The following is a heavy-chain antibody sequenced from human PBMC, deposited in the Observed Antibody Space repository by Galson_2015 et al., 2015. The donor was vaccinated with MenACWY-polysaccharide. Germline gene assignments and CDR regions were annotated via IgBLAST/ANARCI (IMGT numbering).Heavy chain of an antibody. J-gene: IGHJ3*01. CDR3: AIHYFHEPKQTWECAVDV. CDR2: IGNSPTYI. Sequence: SLRLSCAASGFTFGDYGMSWFRQAPGKGLEWVSSIGNSPTYIYYADSVKGRFTISRDNAKNSLYLQKNSLRVDDTAIYYCAIHYFHEPKQTWECAVDVCGQGTIVTVSS. V-gene: IGHV3-21*04. D-gene: IGHD2/OR15-2a*01. CDR1: GFTFGDYG.